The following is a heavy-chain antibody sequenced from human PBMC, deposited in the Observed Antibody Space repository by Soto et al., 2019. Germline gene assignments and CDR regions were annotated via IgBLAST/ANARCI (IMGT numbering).Heavy chain of an antibody. CDR3: AKLPAADYYYGMDV. J-gene: IGHJ6*02. CDR1: EGTSTSFV. D-gene: IGHD2-2*01. CDR2: IIPIFGTA. Sequence: QVQLVQSGAEVRNLGPSWKFSAKASEGTSTSFVFSGWHRAPGQGLGWMGGIIPIFGTANYAQKFQGRVTITADESTSTAYMELSSLRSEDTAVYYCAKLPAADYYYGMDVWGQGTTVTVSS. V-gene: IGHV1-69*12.